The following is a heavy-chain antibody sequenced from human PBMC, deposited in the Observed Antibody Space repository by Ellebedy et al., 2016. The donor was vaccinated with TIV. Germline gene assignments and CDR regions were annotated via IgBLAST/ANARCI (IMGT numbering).Heavy chain of an antibody. Sequence: GGSLRLXCAASGFTFSNHYMSRVRLAPGKGLEWVSYITPSGSNMYYADSVKGRFTISRDNARNSLYLQMNSLRAEDTAVYYCARDPDSASKIDCWGQGTLVTVSS. V-gene: IGHV3-21*01. D-gene: IGHD1-14*01. J-gene: IGHJ4*02. CDR1: GFTFSNHY. CDR3: ARDPDSASKIDC. CDR2: ITPSGSNM.